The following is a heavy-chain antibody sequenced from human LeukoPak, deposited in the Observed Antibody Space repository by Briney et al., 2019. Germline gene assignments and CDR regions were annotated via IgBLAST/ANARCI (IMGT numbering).Heavy chain of an antibody. CDR1: GGSVSSGSYY. CDR3: ASGYSYGFDY. Sequence: SETLSLTCTVSGGSVSSGSYYWSWIRQPPGKGLEWIGYIYYSGSTNYNPSLKSRVTISVDTSKNQFSLKLSSVTAADTAVYYCASGYSYGFDYWGQGTLVTASS. CDR2: IYYSGST. J-gene: IGHJ4*02. V-gene: IGHV4-61*01. D-gene: IGHD5-18*01.